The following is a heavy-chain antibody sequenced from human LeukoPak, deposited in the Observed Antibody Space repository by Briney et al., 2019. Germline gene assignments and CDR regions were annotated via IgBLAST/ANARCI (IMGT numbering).Heavy chain of an antibody. CDR1: GFTFSTYN. Sequence: GGSLRLSCAASGFTFSTYNMNWVRQAPGKGLEWVANIKQDGSEKYYVDSVKGRFTISRDNAKNSLYLQMNSLRAEDTAVYYCASPAEGYWGQGTLVTVSS. J-gene: IGHJ4*02. CDR2: IKQDGSEK. V-gene: IGHV3-7*03. CDR3: ASPAEGY.